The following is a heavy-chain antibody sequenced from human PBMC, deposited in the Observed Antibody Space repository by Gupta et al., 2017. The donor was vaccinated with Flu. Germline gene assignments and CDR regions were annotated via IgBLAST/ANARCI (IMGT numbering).Heavy chain of an antibody. V-gene: IGHV3-23*01. CDR1: GFFFDIYA. Sequence: EVQLLESGGGLVQPGGSLRLSCIGSGFFFDIYAMSWVRQAPGKGLEWVAGITGSGADTYYADSVNGRFTISGDNSENTLYLQINNLRAEDTAIYYCAKGQVLRFLEWLMFDYWGQGTLVTVSS. D-gene: IGHD3-3*01. J-gene: IGHJ4*02. CDR2: ITGSGADT. CDR3: AKGQVLRFLEWLMFDY.